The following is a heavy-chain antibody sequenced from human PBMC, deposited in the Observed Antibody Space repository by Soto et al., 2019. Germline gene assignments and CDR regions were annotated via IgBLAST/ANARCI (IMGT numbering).Heavy chain of an antibody. CDR3: ARGGRYYYGSGMLYYYYGMDV. D-gene: IGHD3-10*01. V-gene: IGHV4-34*01. CDR1: GGSFSGYY. CDR2: INHSGST. Sequence: NPSETLSLTCAVYGGSFSGYYWSWIRQPPGKGLEWIGEINHSGSTNYNPSLKSRVTISVDTSKNQFSLKLSSVTAADTAVYYCARGGRYYYGSGMLYYYYGMDVWGQGTTVTVSS. J-gene: IGHJ6*02.